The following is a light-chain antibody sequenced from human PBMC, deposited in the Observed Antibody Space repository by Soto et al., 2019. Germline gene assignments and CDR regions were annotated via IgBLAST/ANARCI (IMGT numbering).Light chain of an antibody. CDR3: QHLNSYLPIT. CDR1: QGISSY. V-gene: IGKV1-9*01. CDR2: AAS. J-gene: IGKJ5*01. Sequence: VGDRVTITCRASQGISSYLAWYQQKPGKAPKLLIYAASTLQSGVPSRFSGSGSGTEFTLTISSLQPEDFATYYCQHLNSYLPITFGQGTRLEIK.